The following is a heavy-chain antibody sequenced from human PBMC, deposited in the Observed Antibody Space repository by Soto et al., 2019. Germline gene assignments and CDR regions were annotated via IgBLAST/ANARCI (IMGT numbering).Heavy chain of an antibody. CDR1: DFSINSGYY. D-gene: IGHD5-12*01. CDR3: ATMVGREGYNSFLY. V-gene: IGHV4-38-2*01. Sequence: SETLSLTCAVSDFSINSGYYWGWIRQPPGKGLEWIANIFHNGYTYYAPSLKSRVTISVDTSKNQFSLKLNSVTAADTAVYYCATMVGREGYNSFLYWGQGALVTVSS. J-gene: IGHJ4*02. CDR2: IFHNGYT.